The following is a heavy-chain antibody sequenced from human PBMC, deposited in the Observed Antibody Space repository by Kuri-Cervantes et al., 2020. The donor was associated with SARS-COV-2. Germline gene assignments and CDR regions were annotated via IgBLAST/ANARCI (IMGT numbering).Heavy chain of an antibody. CDR3: ARGRSARSLYGSGGDFDY. V-gene: IGHV4-4*07. CDR1: GGSISSYY. Sequence: SETLSLTCTVSGGSISSYYWSWIRQPAGKGLEWIGRIYTSGSTNYNPSLKSRVTMSVDTSKNQFSLKLSSVTAADTAVYYCARGRSARSLYGSGGDFDYWGQGTLVTVSS. J-gene: IGHJ4*02. CDR2: IYTSGST. D-gene: IGHD3-10*01.